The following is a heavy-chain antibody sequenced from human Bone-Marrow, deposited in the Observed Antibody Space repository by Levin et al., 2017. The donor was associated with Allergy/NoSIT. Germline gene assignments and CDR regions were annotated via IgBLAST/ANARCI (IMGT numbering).Heavy chain of an antibody. CDR1: GGSFSNYY. CDR2: INHNGNT. CDR3: ARPLWEYDSSAYFG. Sequence: SQTLSLTCAVYGGSFSNYYWTWIRQPPGKGLEWIGEINHNGNTNYNPSLKSRVTVSVDTSKNQFSLKLKSVTAADTAVYYCARPLWEYDSSAYFGWGQGSRVTVSS. D-gene: IGHD3-22*01. J-gene: IGHJ4*02. V-gene: IGHV4-34*01.